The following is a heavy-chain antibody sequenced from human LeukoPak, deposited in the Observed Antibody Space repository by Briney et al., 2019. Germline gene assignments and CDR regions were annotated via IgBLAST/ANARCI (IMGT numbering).Heavy chain of an antibody. CDR2: IYTSGST. Sequence: SQTLSLTCTVSGGSISSGSYYWSWIRQPAGKGLEWIGHIYTSGSTNYNPSLKSRVTISVDASKNQFSLKLSSVTAADTAVYYCARDNSNYYDSSGYYLEPTNWYFDLWGRGTLVTVSS. CDR1: GGSISSGSYY. J-gene: IGHJ2*01. CDR3: ARDNSNYYDSSGYYLEPTNWYFDL. V-gene: IGHV4-61*09. D-gene: IGHD3-22*01.